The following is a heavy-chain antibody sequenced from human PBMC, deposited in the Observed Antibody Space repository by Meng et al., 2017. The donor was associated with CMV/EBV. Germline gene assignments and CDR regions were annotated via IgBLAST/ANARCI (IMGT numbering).Heavy chain of an antibody. Sequence: QITLDESGLPLVNTTQTLRLTCAFSGFSLSTRGVGVGWIRPPPGKALEWLALIYWDDDKRYSPSLKSRLTITKDPSKNQVVLTMTNMDPVDTATYYCARIAAAGRFDYWGQGTLVTVSS. J-gene: IGHJ4*02. V-gene: IGHV2-5*02. CDR3: ARIAAAGRFDY. CDR2: IYWDDDK. CDR1: GFSLSTRGVG. D-gene: IGHD6-13*01.